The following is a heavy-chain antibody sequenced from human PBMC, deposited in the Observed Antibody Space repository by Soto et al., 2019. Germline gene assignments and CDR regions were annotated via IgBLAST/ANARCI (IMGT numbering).Heavy chain of an antibody. CDR3: ARDNRPPRYDFWSGKVDYGMDV. J-gene: IGHJ6*02. CDR1: GFTFSSYW. CDR2: INSDGSST. Sequence: GGSLRLSCAASGFTFSSYWMHWVRQAPGKGLVWVSRINSDGSSTSYADSVKGRFTISRDNAKKTLYLQMNSLRAEATAVYYCARDNRPPRYDFWSGKVDYGMDVWGQGTTVTVSS. D-gene: IGHD3-3*01. V-gene: IGHV3-74*01.